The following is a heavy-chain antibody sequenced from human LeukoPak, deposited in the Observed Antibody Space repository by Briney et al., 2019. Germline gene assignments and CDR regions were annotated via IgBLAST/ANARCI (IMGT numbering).Heavy chain of an antibody. J-gene: IGHJ6*03. V-gene: IGHV4-30-2*01. CDR2: IYHSGST. D-gene: IGHD3-10*01. Sequence: SQTLSLTCAVSGGSISSGGYSWSWIRQPPGKGLEWIGYIYHSGSTYYNPSLKSRVTISVDRSKNQFSLKLSSVTAADTAVYYCARATGGSYYYYYMDVWGKGTTVTVSS. CDR1: GGSISSGGYS. CDR3: ARATGGSYYYYYMDV.